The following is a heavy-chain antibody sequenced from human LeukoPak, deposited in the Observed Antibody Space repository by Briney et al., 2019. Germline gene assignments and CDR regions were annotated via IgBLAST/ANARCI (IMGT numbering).Heavy chain of an antibody. J-gene: IGHJ5*02. CDR3: ARDWSYDSSAYPHA. V-gene: IGHV3-48*02. CDR2: ISSSSATI. D-gene: IGHD3-22*01. Sequence: GGSLRLSCAASGFTFSSYSMNWVCQAPGKGLEWVSYISSSSATIYYADSVKGRFTISRDNAKNSLYLQMNSLRDEDTAVYYCARDWSYDSSAYPHAWGQGTLVTVSS. CDR1: GFTFSSYS.